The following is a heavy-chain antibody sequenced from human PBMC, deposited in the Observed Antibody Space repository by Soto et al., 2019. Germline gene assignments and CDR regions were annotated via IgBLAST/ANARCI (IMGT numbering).Heavy chain of an antibody. V-gene: IGHV1-46*01. D-gene: IGHD3-22*01. CDR3: ARNCLSPMIVVRPLRYGMDV. CDR1: GYTFTSYY. CDR2: INPSGGST. J-gene: IGHJ6*02. Sequence: AAVKVSCKASGYTFTSYYMQWVRQAPGQGLEWMGIINPSGGSTSYAQKFQGRVTMTRDTSTSTVYMELSSLRSEDTAVYYCARNCLSPMIVVRPLRYGMDVWGQGTTVTVSS.